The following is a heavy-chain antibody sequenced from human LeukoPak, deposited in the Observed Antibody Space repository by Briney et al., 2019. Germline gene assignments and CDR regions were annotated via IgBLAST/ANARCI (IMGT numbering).Heavy chain of an antibody. D-gene: IGHD1-26*01. Sequence: SGFTFTXXXXXXXXXXXGXXXXWVANIKEDGSEKYYVDSVKGRFTISRDNAKKSLFLQMNSLRVEDAAVYYCAKDDPTGRYLWGQGTLVTVSS. CDR3: AKDDPTGRYL. J-gene: IGHJ4*02. CDR2: IKEDGSEK. V-gene: IGHV3-7*01. CDR1: GFTFTXXX.